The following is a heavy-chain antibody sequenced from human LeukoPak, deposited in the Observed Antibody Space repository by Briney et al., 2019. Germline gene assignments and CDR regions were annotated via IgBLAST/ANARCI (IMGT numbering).Heavy chain of an antibody. CDR2: VFSSGST. Sequence: SETLSLTCTVSGVSISSDIFHWGWIRQPPGKGLEWVGSVFSSGSTYYTPSLDSRVTISVDTSNSQFSLRLTSVTAADTAVYFCARERGLGVVAPWIDYWGQGTLVTISS. CDR3: ARERGLGVVAPWIDY. CDR1: GVSISSDIFH. V-gene: IGHV4-39*02. J-gene: IGHJ4*02. D-gene: IGHD2-15*01.